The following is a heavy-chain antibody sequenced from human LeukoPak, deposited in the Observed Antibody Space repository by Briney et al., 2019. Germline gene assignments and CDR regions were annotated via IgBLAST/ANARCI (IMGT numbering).Heavy chain of an antibody. J-gene: IGHJ4*02. CDR1: GFTFSSYG. Sequence: GGSLRLSCAASGFTFSSYGMHWVRQAPGKGLEWVAFILYDGSNKYYADSVKGRFTISRDNSKNTLYLQMNSLRAEDTAVYYCAKNDYGVNYFDYWAQGTLVTVSS. CDR2: ILYDGSNK. CDR3: AKNDYGVNYFDY. D-gene: IGHD4-17*01. V-gene: IGHV3-30*02.